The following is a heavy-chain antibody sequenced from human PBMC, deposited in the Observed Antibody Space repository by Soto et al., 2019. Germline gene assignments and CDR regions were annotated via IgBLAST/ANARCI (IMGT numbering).Heavy chain of an antibody. J-gene: IGHJ4*02. V-gene: IGHV3-66*01. Sequence: SLRLSCAASGFTVSSNYMSWVRQAPGKGLEWASVIYSGGNTYYADSVKGRFTISRDNSKNTLYLQMNSLRVDDTAVYYCARDPMATIDYWGQGTLVTVSS. CDR2: IYSGGNT. CDR3: ARDPMATIDY. D-gene: IGHD4-17*01. CDR1: GFTVSSNY.